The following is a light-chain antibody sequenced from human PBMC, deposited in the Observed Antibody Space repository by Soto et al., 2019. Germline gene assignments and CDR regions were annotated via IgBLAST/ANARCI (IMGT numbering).Light chain of an antibody. CDR3: CSYAGSSTYV. V-gene: IGLV2-23*02. CDR1: SSDVGSYNL. Sequence: QSVLTQPASVSGSPGQSITISCTGTSSDVGSYNLVSWYQHHPGKAPKVMIYEVTKRPSGVSNHFSASKSGNTASLTISGLQAEDEADYSCCSYAGSSTYVFGTGTKVTVL. J-gene: IGLJ1*01. CDR2: EVT.